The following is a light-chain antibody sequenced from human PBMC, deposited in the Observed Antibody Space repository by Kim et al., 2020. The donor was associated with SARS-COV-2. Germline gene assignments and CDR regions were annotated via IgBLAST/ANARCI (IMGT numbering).Light chain of an antibody. CDR2: KDS. J-gene: IGLJ3*02. V-gene: IGLV3-25*03. CDR1: ALPKQY. CDR3: QSADSSGRV. Sequence: SVSPGQTARITCAGDALPKQYAYWYQQKRGQAPVLVIYKDSERPSGIPERFSGSSSGTTVTLTICGVQAEDEADYYCQSADSSGRVFGGGTQLTVL.